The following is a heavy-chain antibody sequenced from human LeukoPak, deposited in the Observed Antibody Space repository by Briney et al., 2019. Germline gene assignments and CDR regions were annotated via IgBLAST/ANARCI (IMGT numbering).Heavy chain of an antibody. CDR1: GGSISSYY. J-gene: IGHJ6*02. Sequence: SETLSLTCTVSGGSISSYYWSWLRQPPGKGLEWIGYIYYSGSTNYNPSLKSRVTISVDTSKNQFSLKLSSVTAADTAVYYCARDPGPYYYYGMDVWGQGTTVTVSS. CDR2: IYYSGST. CDR3: ARDPGPYYYYGMDV. V-gene: IGHV4-59*01.